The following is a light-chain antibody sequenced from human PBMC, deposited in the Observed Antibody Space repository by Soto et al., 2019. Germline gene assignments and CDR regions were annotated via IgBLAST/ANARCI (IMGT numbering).Light chain of an antibody. CDR3: QQYGSSPYT. V-gene: IGKV3-20*01. CDR2: GAS. CDR1: QSVSSSY. J-gene: IGKJ2*01. Sequence: EIVLTQSPGTLSLSPGERATLSCRASQSVSSSYLAWYQQKPGQAPRLLIYGASRRPTGIPYRFSGSGSGTDFTLTISRLEPEDFAVYYCQQYGSSPYTFGQGTKLEIK.